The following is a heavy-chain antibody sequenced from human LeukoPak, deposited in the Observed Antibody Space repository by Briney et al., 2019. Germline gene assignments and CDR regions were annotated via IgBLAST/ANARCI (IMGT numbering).Heavy chain of an antibody. J-gene: IGHJ5*02. CDR3: ARSGAKAVVLGWFDP. V-gene: IGHV4-59*11. CDR2: IYSSGNT. Sequence: SETLSLTCSVSGDSISTHNWNWIRQSPGKGLEWIGYIYSSGNTKYSLSLKSRVTISVDTSKNQFSLKLSAVTAADTAVYYCARSGAKAVVLGWFDPWGQGTLVTVSS. CDR1: GDSISTHN. D-gene: IGHD7-27*01.